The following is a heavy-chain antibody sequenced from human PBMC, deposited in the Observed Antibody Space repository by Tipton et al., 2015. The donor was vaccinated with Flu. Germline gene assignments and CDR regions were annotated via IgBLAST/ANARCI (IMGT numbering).Heavy chain of an antibody. CDR2: VYSSGGT. Sequence: TLSLTCTISGYSINSDYFWGWIRQPPGKGLEWIGRVYSSGGTKYNPSLKSRVTISKDTSKNQFSLNLISVTTADTAVYYCARGLSSGWYSVGYFDYWGQGTLVTVSS. CDR1: GYSINSDYF. V-gene: IGHV4-38-2*02. D-gene: IGHD6-19*01. CDR3: ARGLSSGWYSVGYFDY. J-gene: IGHJ4*02.